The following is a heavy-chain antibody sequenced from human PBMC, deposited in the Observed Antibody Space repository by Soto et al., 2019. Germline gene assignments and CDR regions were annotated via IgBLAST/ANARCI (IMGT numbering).Heavy chain of an antibody. CDR1: GGSISSSSYY. CDR2: IYYSGST. CDR3: ARRLYYDSSGFEGGRMDG. D-gene: IGHD3-22*01. J-gene: IGHJ6*02. Sequence: SETLSLTCTVSGGSISSSSYYWGWIRQPPGKGLEWIGSIYYSGSTYYNPSLKSRVTISVDTSKNQFSLKLSSVTAADTAVYYCARRLYYDSSGFEGGRMDGWGQGTTVPVSS. V-gene: IGHV4-39*01.